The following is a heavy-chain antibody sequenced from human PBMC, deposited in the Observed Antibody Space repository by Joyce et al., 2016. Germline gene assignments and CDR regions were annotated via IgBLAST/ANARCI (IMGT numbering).Heavy chain of an antibody. Sequence: QVNLVQSGAEVKKPGASVKVSCKASGYSFSDSYIHWVRQAPGQGLQWMGRINPDTGDTIYAQKLHGRVTLTRDTFISTVYMEVSRLRSDDTAVYFCARGPMPPYAFDVWGQGTLVTVST. CDR1: GYSFSDSY. V-gene: IGHV1-2*06. J-gene: IGHJ3*01. CDR3: ARGPMPPYAFDV. CDR2: INPDTGDT. D-gene: IGHD2-2*01.